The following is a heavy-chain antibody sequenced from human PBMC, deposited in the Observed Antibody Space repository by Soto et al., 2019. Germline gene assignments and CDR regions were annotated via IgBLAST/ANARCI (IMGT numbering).Heavy chain of an antibody. J-gene: IGHJ5*02. CDR2: IYWNDDK. D-gene: IGHD6-13*01. CDR3: ARIMAIAAAGTVHNWFDP. V-gene: IGHV2-5*01. Sequence: SGPTLVKPTQPLTLTCTFSGFSLSTSGVGVGWIRQPPGKALEWLALIYWNDDKRYSPSLKSRLTITKDTSKNQVVLTMTNMDPVDTATYYCARIMAIAAAGTVHNWFDPWGQGTLVTVSS. CDR1: GFSLSTSGVG.